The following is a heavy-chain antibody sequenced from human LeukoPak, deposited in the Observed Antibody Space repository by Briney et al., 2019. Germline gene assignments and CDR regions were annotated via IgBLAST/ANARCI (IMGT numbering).Heavy chain of an antibody. J-gene: IGHJ3*02. D-gene: IGHD3-9*01. Sequence: SETLSLICAVSGGSVSSGSYYWSWIRQPPGKELEWIGYIYYNGSTNYNPSLKSRVTISVDTSKNQFSLKLSSVTAADTAVYYCSRLQFDWLSPGAFDIWGQGTMVTVSS. CDR3: SRLQFDWLSPGAFDI. V-gene: IGHV4-61*01. CDR2: IYYNGST. CDR1: GGSVSSGSYY.